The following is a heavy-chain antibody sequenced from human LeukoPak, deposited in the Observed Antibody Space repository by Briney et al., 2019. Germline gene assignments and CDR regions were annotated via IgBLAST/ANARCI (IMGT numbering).Heavy chain of an antibody. CDR1: GGSISSYY. CDR3: ARRASYKAAEYWFDP. J-gene: IGHJ5*02. D-gene: IGHD6-13*01. CDR2: IYYSGST. V-gene: IGHV4-59*08. Sequence: SETLSLTCTVSGGSISSYYWSWVRQPPGKGLEWIGYIYYSGSTNYNTSLKSRVTISVDTSKNQFSLKLSSVTAADTAVYYCARRASYKAAEYWFDPWGQGTLVTVSS.